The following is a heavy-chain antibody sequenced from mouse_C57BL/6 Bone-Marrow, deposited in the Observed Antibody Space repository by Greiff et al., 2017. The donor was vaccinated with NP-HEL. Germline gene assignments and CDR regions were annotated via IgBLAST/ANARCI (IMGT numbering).Heavy chain of an antibody. CDR3: ARWDDICAY. V-gene: IGHV1-50*01. J-gene: IGHJ3*01. CDR1: GYTFTSYW. Sequence: QVQLQQPGAELVKPGASVKLSCKASGYTFTSYWMQWVKQRPGQGLEWIGEIDPSDSYTNYNQKFKGKATLTVDTSSSTAYMQLSSLTSEDSAVYYCARWDDICAYWGQGTLVTVSA. D-gene: IGHD1-3*01. CDR2: IDPSDSYT.